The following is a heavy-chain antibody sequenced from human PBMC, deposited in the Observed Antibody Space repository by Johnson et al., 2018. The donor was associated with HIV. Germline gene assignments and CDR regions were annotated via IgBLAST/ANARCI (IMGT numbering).Heavy chain of an antibody. CDR2: ISGSGGST. V-gene: IGHV3-23*04. J-gene: IGHJ3*02. CDR3: AKDDSPSGAFDI. Sequence: VQLVESGGGVVQPGRSLRLSCVASGFTFSSYAMSWVRQAPGKGLEWVSAISGSGGSTYYADSVKGRFTISRDNSKNMLYLHMNSLRPEDTAVYYCAKDDSPSGAFDIWGQGTMVIVSS. CDR1: GFTFSSYA. D-gene: IGHD3-10*01.